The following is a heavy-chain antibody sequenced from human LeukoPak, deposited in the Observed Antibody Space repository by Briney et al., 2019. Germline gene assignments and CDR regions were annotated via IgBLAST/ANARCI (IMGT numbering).Heavy chain of an antibody. CDR2: VNPKSGGT. J-gene: IGHJ6*03. Sequence: ASVKVSCKASGYTFTGHYIHWVRQAPGQGLEWVGWVNPKSGGTNYAQKFLDRVAMTTDMSISTAYMELIRLRSRDTAVYFCARGSSKYVFGYYMDVWGKGTSIIVSS. CDR3: ARGSSKYVFGYYMDV. D-gene: IGHD4-11*01. V-gene: IGHV1-2*02. CDR1: GYTFTGHY.